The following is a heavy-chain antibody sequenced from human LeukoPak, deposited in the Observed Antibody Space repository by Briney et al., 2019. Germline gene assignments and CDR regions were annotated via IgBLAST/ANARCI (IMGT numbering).Heavy chain of an antibody. CDR2: IHSGGTT. J-gene: IGHJ4*02. CDR3: ARGARDYFELDY. D-gene: IGHD3-22*01. CDR1: GFTVSSNY. V-gene: IGHV3-66*01. Sequence: AGGSLRLSCAASGFTVSSNYMSWVRQAPGKGLEWVSAIHSGGTTYYADSVKDRFTISRDNSKNTLFLQMDSLRVEDTAVYYCARGARDYFELDYWGQGTLVTVSS.